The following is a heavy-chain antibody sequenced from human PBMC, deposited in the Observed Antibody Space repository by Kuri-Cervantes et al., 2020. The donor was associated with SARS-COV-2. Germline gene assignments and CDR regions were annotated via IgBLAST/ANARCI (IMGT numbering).Heavy chain of an antibody. CDR1: GFTFSSYG. CDR2: IRYDGSNK. CDR3: ARDLFGPRYSSSWYGGYYYYYGMDV. V-gene: IGHV3-30*02. J-gene: IGHJ6*02. D-gene: IGHD6-13*01. Sequence: GESLKISCAASGFTFSSYGMHWVRQAPGKGLEWVAFIRYDGSNKYYADSVKGRFTISRDNSKNTLYLQMSSLRAEDTAVYYCARDLFGPRYSSSWYGGYYYYYGMDVWGQGTTVTVSS.